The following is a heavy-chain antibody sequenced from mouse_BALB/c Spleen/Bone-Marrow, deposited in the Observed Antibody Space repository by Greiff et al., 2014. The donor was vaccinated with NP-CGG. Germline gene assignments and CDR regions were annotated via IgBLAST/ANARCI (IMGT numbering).Heavy chain of an antibody. Sequence: VQLKESGGGLVQPGGSRKLSCAASGFTFSSFGMHWVRQAPEKGLEWVAYISSGTSTIYYADTMEGRFTISRDNPKNTLFLQMASLRSEDTAMYYCTRSGTLGSMDYWGQGTSVTVAS. D-gene: IGHD3-3*01. CDR1: GFTFSSFG. CDR2: ISSGTSTI. V-gene: IGHV5-17*02. CDR3: TRSGTLGSMDY. J-gene: IGHJ4*01.